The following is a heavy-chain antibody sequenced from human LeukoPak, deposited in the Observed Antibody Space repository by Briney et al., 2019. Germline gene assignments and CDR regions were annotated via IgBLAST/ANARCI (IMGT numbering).Heavy chain of an antibody. CDR3: ARSLYGGNPYYYYGMDV. Sequence: SETLSLTCTVSGGSISSYYWSWIRQPPGKGLEWIGYIYYSGSTNYNPSLKSRVTISVDTSKNQFSLKLSSVTAADTAVYYCARSLYGGNPYYYYGMDVWGQGTTVTVSS. J-gene: IGHJ6*02. CDR1: GGSISSYY. CDR2: IYYSGST. V-gene: IGHV4-59*01. D-gene: IGHD4-23*01.